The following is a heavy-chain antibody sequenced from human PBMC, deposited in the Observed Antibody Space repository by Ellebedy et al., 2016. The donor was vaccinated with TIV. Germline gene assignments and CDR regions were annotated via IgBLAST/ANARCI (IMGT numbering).Heavy chain of an antibody. Sequence: GESLKISXQTSGYNFANHWIAWVRQMPGQGLEWMGIIYPGDSDTRYSPSFQGHVTISADQSINTAYLHWGSLTASDSAIYYCARHGPESLQSPSEQGFSPGPSYFGVDVWGRGTTVIVSS. V-gene: IGHV5-51*01. CDR3: ARHGPESLQSPSEQGFSPGPSYFGVDV. CDR2: IYPGDSDT. CDR1: GYNFANHW. J-gene: IGHJ6*02. D-gene: IGHD1/OR15-1a*01.